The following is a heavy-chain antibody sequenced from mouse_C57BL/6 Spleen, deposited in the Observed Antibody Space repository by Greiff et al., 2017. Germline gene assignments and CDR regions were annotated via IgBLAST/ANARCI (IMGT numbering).Heavy chain of an antibody. Sequence: VQLKQSGAELVKPGASVKLSCTASGFNIKDYYMHWVQQRTEQGLEWIGRIDPEAGDTKYAPKFQGKATISADTSSNTAYLQLSSLTSEYTAVYYCARSDYFGSSSSDYWGQGTTRTVSS. CDR3: ARSDYFGSSSSDY. CDR1: GFNIKDYY. D-gene: IGHD1-1*01. V-gene: IGHV14-2*01. J-gene: IGHJ2*01. CDR2: IDPEAGDT.